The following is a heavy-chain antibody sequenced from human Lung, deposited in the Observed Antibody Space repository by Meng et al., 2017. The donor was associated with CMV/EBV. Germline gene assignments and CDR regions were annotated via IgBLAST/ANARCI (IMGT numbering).Heavy chain of an antibody. V-gene: IGHV1-18*01. CDR2: ISAYNGRS. D-gene: IGHD5-12*01. Sequence: ASXXVSXKPSGYTFTSYGISWVRQAPGQGLEWMGWISAYNGRSNYPQRLQGRVTMTKDTSTSTAYMELRSLRSDDTAMYYCVRDDRYSGYDRFDSWGQGTLVTVSS. CDR3: VRDDRYSGYDRFDS. CDR1: GYTFTSYG. J-gene: IGHJ4*02.